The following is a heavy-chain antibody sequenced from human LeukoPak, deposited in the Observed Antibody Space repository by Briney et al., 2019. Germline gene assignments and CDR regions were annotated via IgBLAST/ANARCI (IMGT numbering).Heavy chain of an antibody. CDR3: ARSRPSYYDILTGYYDFDY. D-gene: IGHD3-9*01. Sequence: SETLSLTCTVSGGSISSSSYYWGWIRQPPGKGLEWIGSIYYSGSTYYNPSLKSRVTISVDTSKNQFSLKPSSVTAADTAVYYCARSRPSYYDILTGYYDFDYWGQGTLVTVSS. CDR2: IYYSGST. J-gene: IGHJ4*02. V-gene: IGHV4-39*01. CDR1: GGSISSSSYY.